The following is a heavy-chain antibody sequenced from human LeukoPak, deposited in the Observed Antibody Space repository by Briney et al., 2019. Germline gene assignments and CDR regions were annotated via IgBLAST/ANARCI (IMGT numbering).Heavy chain of an antibody. CDR3: AKSDCGSDGCKLLNY. CDR1: GFTFNNYA. CDR2: IDGGGDAT. D-gene: IGHD2-21*01. Sequence: GGSLRLSCAASGFTFNNYAMGRVRQPPGKGLEWLSAIDGGGDATKYADSVKGRFTISRDNSKNTLSLQMNSLRVEDTAIYYCAKSDCGSDGCKLLNYWGQGTLVTVSS. V-gene: IGHV3-23*01. J-gene: IGHJ4*02.